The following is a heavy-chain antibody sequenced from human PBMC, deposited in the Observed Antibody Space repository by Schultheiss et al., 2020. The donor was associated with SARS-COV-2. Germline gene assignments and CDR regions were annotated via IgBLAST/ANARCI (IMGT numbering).Heavy chain of an antibody. V-gene: IGHV4-34*01. CDR3: ARGRRNIVVVVAAHNWFDP. CDR2: INHSGRS. D-gene: IGHD2-15*01. Sequence: SEALSLTCAVSGGSFSDYYWGWIRQSPGLGLEWIGEINHSGRSFYNPSLKSRVTMSVDTSNSQFSLKLSSVTAADTAIYYCARGRRNIVVVVAAHNWFDPWGQGTLVTVSS. CDR1: GGSFSDYY. J-gene: IGHJ5*02.